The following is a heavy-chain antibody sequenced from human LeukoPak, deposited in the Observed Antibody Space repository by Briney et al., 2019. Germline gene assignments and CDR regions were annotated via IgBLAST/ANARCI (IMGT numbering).Heavy chain of an antibody. CDR3: ARGSLIDF. J-gene: IGHJ4*02. CDR2: ITYNSIYI. Sequence: GGSLRLSCAASGFNFNTYTMNWVRQAPGKGLEWVPSITYNSIYIYYADSLEGRFAISRDNVKNSLYLQLSSLRAEDTAVYYCARGSLIDFWGQGTLVSVSS. V-gene: IGHV3-21*01. CDR1: GFNFNTYT. D-gene: IGHD3-3*01.